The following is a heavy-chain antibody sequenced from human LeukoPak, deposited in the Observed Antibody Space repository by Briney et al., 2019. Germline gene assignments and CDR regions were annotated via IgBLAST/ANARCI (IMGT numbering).Heavy chain of an antibody. CDR2: IIPIFGTA. Sequence: GASVKVSCKASGGTFSSYAISWVRQAPGQGLEWMGGIIPIFGTANYAQKFQGRVTITADKSTSTAYMELSSLRSEDTAVYYCARGYRSGWYFDYWGQGTLVTVSS. D-gene: IGHD6-19*01. CDR1: GGTFSSYA. J-gene: IGHJ4*02. V-gene: IGHV1-69*06. CDR3: ARGYRSGWYFDY.